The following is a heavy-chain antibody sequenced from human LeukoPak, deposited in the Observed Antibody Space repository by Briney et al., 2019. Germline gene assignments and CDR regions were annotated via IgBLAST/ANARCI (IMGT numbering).Heavy chain of an antibody. CDR2: ISWNSGSI. D-gene: IGHD6-19*01. CDR3: AKRADTGTSSSGWYDY. J-gene: IGHJ4*02. CDR1: GFTFDDYA. V-gene: IGHV3-9*01. Sequence: GGSLRLSCAASGFTFDDYAMHWVRQAPGKGLEWVSGISWNSGSIGYADSVKGRFTISRDNAKNSLYLQMNSLRAEDTAVYYCAKRADTGTSSSGWYDYWGQGTQVTVSS.